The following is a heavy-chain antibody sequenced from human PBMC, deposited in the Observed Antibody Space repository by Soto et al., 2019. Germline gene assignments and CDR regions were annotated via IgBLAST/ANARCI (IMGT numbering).Heavy chain of an antibody. CDR3: AKEKDYDYVWGSYRYTSDY. CDR1: GFTFSSYA. CDR2: ISGSGST. D-gene: IGHD3-16*02. V-gene: IGHV3-23*01. Sequence: EVQLLESGGGLVQPGGSPRLSCAASGFTFSSYAMSWVRQAPGKGLEWVSAISGSGSTYYADSVKGRFTISRDNSKNTLYLQMNSLRAEDTAVYYCAKEKDYDYVWGSYRYTSDYWGQGTLVTVSS. J-gene: IGHJ4*02.